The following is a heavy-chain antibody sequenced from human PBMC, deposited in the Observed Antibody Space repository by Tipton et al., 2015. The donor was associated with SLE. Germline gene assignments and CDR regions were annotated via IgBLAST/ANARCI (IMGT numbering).Heavy chain of an antibody. CDR2: IYSSGST. Sequence: TLSLTCTVSGGSISSDTYYWSWIRQPAGKGLEWIGRIYSSGSTNYNPSLKSRVTISLDTSKNQFSLKLSSVTAADTAVYYCARAPPYGDSFDYWGQGTLVTVSS. CDR1: GGSISSDTYY. V-gene: IGHV4-61*02. J-gene: IGHJ4*02. CDR3: ARAPPYGDSFDY. D-gene: IGHD4-17*01.